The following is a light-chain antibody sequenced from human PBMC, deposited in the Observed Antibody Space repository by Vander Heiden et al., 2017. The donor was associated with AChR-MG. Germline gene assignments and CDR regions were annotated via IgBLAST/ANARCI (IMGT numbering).Light chain of an antibody. V-gene: IGKV3-15*01. CDR2: GAS. CDR3: QQYNKWPPGKLT. J-gene: IGKJ4*01. Sequence: EIVMTQSPATLSVSPGERATLSCRASQGVSSNLAWYQQKPGQAPRLLSYGASTRSTGIPARFSGSGSGTEFTLTISSLQSEDFAVYYCQQYNKWPPGKLTFGGGTKVEIK. CDR1: QGVSSN.